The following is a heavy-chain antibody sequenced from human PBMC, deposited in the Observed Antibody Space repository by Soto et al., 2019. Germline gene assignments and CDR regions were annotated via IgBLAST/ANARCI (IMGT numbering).Heavy chain of an antibody. CDR1: GGSISSSSYY. D-gene: IGHD5-12*01. V-gene: IGHV4-39*01. Sequence: SETLSLTCRVSGGSISSSSYYWAWIRQPPGKVLEWIGSIHSSGRTYRTPSLKGRVTISVDMFKNQFSLKLNSVTAADTAVYFCAGNSFQNVLVEIDAPLNWFDPWGQGTLVT. CDR2: IHSSGRT. CDR3: AGNSFQNVLVEIDAPLNWFDP. J-gene: IGHJ5*02.